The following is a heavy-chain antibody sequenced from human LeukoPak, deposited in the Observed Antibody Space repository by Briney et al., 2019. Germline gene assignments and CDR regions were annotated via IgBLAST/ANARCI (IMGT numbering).Heavy chain of an antibody. CDR1: GFTFSSYG. D-gene: IGHD6-19*01. V-gene: IGHV3-33*06. CDR2: IWYDGSNK. Sequence: GGSLRLSCAASGFTFSSYGMHWVRQAPGKGLEWVAVIWYDGSNKYYADSVKGRFTISRDSSKNTLYLQMNSLRAEDTAVYYCAKAPPQQWLLSYYFDFWGQGTLVTVSS. J-gene: IGHJ4*02. CDR3: AKAPPQQWLLSYYFDF.